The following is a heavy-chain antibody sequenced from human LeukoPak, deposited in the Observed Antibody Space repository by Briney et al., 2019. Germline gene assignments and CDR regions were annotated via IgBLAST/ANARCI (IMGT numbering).Heavy chain of an antibody. V-gene: IGHV3-23*01. CDR2: ISGSGGST. CDR1: GFTFSSYA. CDR3: AKDRRYSSSWPHAFDI. J-gene: IGHJ3*02. Sequence: GGSLRLSCAASGFTFSSYAMGWVRQAPGKGLEWVSSISGSGGSTYYADSVKGRFTISRDNSKNTLYLQMNSLRAEDTAVYYCAKDRRYSSSWPHAFDIWGQGTMVTVSS. D-gene: IGHD6-13*01.